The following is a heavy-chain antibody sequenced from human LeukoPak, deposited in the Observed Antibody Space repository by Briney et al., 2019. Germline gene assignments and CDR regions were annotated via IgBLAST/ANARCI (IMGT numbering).Heavy chain of an antibody. J-gene: IGHJ5*02. Sequence: PGGFLRLSCAASGFTFTTYGMHWVRQAPGKGLEWVAFIRSDGNNKYYADSVRGRFTISRDNSKNTLYLQMNSLRPEDTAVYYCAKDRDLASWGQGTLVTVSS. CDR1: GFTFTTYG. V-gene: IGHV3-30*02. CDR3: AKDRDLAS. CDR2: IRSDGNNK.